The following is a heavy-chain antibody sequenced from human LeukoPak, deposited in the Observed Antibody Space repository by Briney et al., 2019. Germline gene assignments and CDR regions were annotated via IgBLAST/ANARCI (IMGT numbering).Heavy chain of an antibody. Sequence: SETLSLTCTVSGGSISSYYWSWIRQPPGKGLEWIGYIYYSGSTNYNPSLKSRVTISIDTSKNHFSLKLSSVTAADTAVYYCARGGSSGWLDYWGEGTLVTVSS. CDR1: GGSISSYY. CDR2: IYYSGST. CDR3: ARGGSSGWLDY. D-gene: IGHD6-19*01. J-gene: IGHJ4*02. V-gene: IGHV4-59*01.